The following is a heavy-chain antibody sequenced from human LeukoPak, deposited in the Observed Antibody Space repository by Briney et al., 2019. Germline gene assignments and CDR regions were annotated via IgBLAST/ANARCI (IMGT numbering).Heavy chain of an antibody. J-gene: IGHJ3*02. CDR2: ITSSSSTI. V-gene: IGHV3-48*02. Sequence: GGSLRLSCAASGFTFSTYSMNWVRHAPGKGLEWVSYITSSSSTIYYADSVRGRFTISRDNAKNSLSLQMNSLRDEDTAVYYCARVDWMIGAFDIWGQGTMVTVSS. CDR1: GFTFSTYS. D-gene: IGHD3-22*01. CDR3: ARVDWMIGAFDI.